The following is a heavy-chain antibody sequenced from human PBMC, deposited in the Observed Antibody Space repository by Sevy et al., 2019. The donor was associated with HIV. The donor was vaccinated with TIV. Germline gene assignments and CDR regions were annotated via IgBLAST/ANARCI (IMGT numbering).Heavy chain of an antibody. CDR2: ISSSSSTI. Sequence: RGSPRLSCAASGFTFSSYSMNWVRQAPGKGLEWVSYISSSSSTIYYADSVKGRFTISRDNAKNSLYLQMNSLRDEDTAVYYCARVHPDEHYFDYWGQGTLVTVSS. CDR1: GFTFSSYS. J-gene: IGHJ4*02. V-gene: IGHV3-48*02. CDR3: ARVHPDEHYFDY.